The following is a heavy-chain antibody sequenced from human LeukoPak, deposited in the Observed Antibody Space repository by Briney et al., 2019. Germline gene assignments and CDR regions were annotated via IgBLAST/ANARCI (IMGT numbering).Heavy chain of an antibody. J-gene: IGHJ4*02. CDR3: TRQIHTGSPY. Sequence: SETLSLTCTVSRGSIASSTYFWGWIRQPPGKRLEWIGSISYSGQPYFSPFLQIRVTISVDTTKDRFSLELNSVTAADTAVYYCTRQIHTGSPYWGQGTLVAVSS. D-gene: IGHD5-18*01. CDR2: ISYSGQP. CDR1: RGSIASSTYF. V-gene: IGHV4-39*01.